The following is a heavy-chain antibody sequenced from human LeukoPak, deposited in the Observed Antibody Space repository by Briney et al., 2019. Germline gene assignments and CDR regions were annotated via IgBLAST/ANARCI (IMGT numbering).Heavy chain of an antibody. CDR2: IYYSGIT. CDR3: ARGGWYEDY. CDR1: GGSISSYY. V-gene: IGHV4-59*01. J-gene: IGHJ4*02. Sequence: ASETLSLTCTVSGGSISSYYWSWFRQPPGKGLEWIGYIYYSGITNYNPSLKSRVTISVDTSKNQFSLKLNSVTAADTAVYYCARGGWYEDYWGQGTLVTVSS. D-gene: IGHD6-19*01.